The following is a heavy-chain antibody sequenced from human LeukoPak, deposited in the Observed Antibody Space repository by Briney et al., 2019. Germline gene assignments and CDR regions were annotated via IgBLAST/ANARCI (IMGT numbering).Heavy chain of an antibody. V-gene: IGHV3-30*18. D-gene: IGHD3-10*01. Sequence: GGSLRLSCAASGFTFSSYGMHWVRQAPGKGLEWVAVISYDGSNKYYADSVKGRFTISRDNSKNTLYLQMNSLRAEDTAVYYCAKGAGALWFGEFLYWGQGTLVTVSS. J-gene: IGHJ4*02. CDR1: GFTFSSYG. CDR3: AKGAGALWFGEFLY. CDR2: ISYDGSNK.